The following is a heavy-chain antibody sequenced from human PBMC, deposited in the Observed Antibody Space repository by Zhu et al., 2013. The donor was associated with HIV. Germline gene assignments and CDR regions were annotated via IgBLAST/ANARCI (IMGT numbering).Heavy chain of an antibody. CDR1: GYPISSGHY. D-gene: IGHD3-10*01. J-gene: IGHJ3*02. CDR3: VRDPSGAGNFYRDPVDCCHI. Sequence: QVQLQESGPGVVKPSETLSLTCIVSGYPISSGHYWGWIRQPPGKGLEWIGSIYHNGNTYYSPSLKSRVTISVDTSKNQFSLRLSSVTAADTAVYYCVRDPSGAGNFYRDPVDCCHIWGQGTMVTVSS. CDR2: IYHNGNT. V-gene: IGHV4-38-2*02.